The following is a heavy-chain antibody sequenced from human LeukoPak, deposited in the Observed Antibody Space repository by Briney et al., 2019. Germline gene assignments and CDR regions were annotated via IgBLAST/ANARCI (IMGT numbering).Heavy chain of an antibody. CDR1: GFTFSSSD. V-gene: IGHV3-13*01. D-gene: IGHD3-22*01. CDR2: IGTRADT. Sequence: GGSLRLSCAASGFTFSSSDMHWVRQATGKSLGWVSAIGTRADTYYPGSVKGRFTISRENAKNSLYLQMNSLRAGDTAVYYCARADKGGYYDYWGQGTLVTVSS. CDR3: ARADKGGYYDY. J-gene: IGHJ4*02.